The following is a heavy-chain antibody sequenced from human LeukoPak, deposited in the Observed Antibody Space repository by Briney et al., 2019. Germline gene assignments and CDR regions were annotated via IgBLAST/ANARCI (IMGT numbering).Heavy chain of an antibody. Sequence: SETLSLTCTVSGGSISSYYWSWIRQPPGKGLEWIGYIYYSGSTNYNPSLKSRVTISVDTSKNQFSLKLSSVTAADTAVDYYARTMGDAFDIWGQGTMVTVSS. V-gene: IGHV4-59*01. J-gene: IGHJ3*02. CDR3: ARTMGDAFDI. D-gene: IGHD2-8*01. CDR2: IYYSGST. CDR1: GGSISSYY.